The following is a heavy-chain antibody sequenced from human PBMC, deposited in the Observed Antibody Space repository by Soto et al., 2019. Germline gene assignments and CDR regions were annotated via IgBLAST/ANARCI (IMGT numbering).Heavy chain of an antibody. V-gene: IGHV3-23*01. CDR2: LFGNGGGI. Sequence: EVQLLESGGGLVQPGWSLRLSCAASGFTFSTYAMSWVRQAPGKGLEWVSGLFGNGGGISYADSVKGRVTISRDNSNNMLYLQMRSVRVEDTAVYDGAKDRQPDGLWPFDHWGQGTLVTVSS. J-gene: IGHJ4*02. D-gene: IGHD2-2*01. CDR1: GFTFSTYA. CDR3: AKDRQPDGLWPFDH.